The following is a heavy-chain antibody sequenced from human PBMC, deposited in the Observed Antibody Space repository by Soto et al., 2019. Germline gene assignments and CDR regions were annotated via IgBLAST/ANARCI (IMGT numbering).Heavy chain of an antibody. D-gene: IGHD5-12*01. V-gene: IGHV4-59*08. CDR1: GGSISSYY. Sequence: SETLSLTCTVSGGSISSYYWSWIRQPPGKGLEWIGYIYYSGSTNYNPSLKSRVTISVDTSKNQFSLKLSSVTAADTAVYYCARQTTVATIYDYWGQGTLVTVSS. J-gene: IGHJ4*02. CDR2: IYYSGST. CDR3: ARQTTVATIYDY.